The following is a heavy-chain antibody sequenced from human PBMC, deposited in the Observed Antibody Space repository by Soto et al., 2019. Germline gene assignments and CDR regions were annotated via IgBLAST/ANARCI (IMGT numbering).Heavy chain of an antibody. CDR2: IIRIFGTA. Sequence: QVQLVQSGAEVKKPGSSVKVSCKASGGTFSSYAISWVRQAPGQGLEWMGGIIRIFGTADYAQKFQGRVTITTDESTSTAYMELTSLRSEDTAVYYWATPPAGYYYYGMDVWGQGTTVTVSS. CDR3: ATPPAGYYYYGMDV. J-gene: IGHJ6*02. V-gene: IGHV1-69*05. CDR1: GGTFSSYA.